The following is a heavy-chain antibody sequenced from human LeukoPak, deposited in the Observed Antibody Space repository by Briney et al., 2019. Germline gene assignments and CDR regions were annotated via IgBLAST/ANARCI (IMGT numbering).Heavy chain of an antibody. CDR2: INPNSGGT. V-gene: IGHV1-2*02. J-gene: IGHJ4*02. CDR1: GYTFTGYY. Sequence: GASVKVSCTASGYTFTGYYMHWVRQAPGQGLEWMVWINPNSGGTNYAQKFQGRVTMTRDTSISTAYMELSRLRSDDTAVYYCASYISGWGYYFDYWGQGTLVTVSS. CDR3: ASYISGWGYYFDY. D-gene: IGHD6-19*01.